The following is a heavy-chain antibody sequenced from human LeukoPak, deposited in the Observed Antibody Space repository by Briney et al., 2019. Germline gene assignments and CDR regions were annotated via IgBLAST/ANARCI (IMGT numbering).Heavy chain of an antibody. V-gene: IGHV1-69*04. D-gene: IGHD6-13*01. Sequence: SVTVSCKASGGTLSSYAISWVRQAPGQGLEWMGRIIPILGIANYAQKFQGRVTITADKSTSTAYMELSSLRSEDTAVYYCASRYPGIAAAGTDYWGQGTLVTVSS. CDR1: GGTLSSYA. CDR2: IIPILGIA. CDR3: ASRYPGIAAAGTDY. J-gene: IGHJ4*02.